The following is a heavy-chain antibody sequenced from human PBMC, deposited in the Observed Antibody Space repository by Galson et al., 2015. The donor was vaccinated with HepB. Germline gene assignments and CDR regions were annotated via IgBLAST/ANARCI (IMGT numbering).Heavy chain of an antibody. J-gene: IGHJ4*02. CDR2: ISGSGGST. CDR1: GFTFSSYA. CDR3: AKGLTIFGVVTHFDY. Sequence: SLRLSCAASGFTFSSYAMSWVRQAPGKGLEWVSAISGSGGSTYYADSVKGRFTISRDNSKNTLYLQMNSLRAEDTAVYYCAKGLTIFGVVTHFDYWGQGTLVTVSS. V-gene: IGHV3-23*01. D-gene: IGHD3-3*01.